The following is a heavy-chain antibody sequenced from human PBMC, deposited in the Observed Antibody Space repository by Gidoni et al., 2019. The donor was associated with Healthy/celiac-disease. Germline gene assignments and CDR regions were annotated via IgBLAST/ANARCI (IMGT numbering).Heavy chain of an antibody. CDR2: INHSGST. V-gene: IGHV4-34*01. CDR3: ARGKDRGGAFDI. Sequence: QVQLQQWGAGLLNPSETLSLTCGVNGGSFSGYYWSWIRQPPGKGLEWIGEINHSGSTNYNPSLKSRVTISVDTSKNQFSLKLSSVTAADTAVYYCARGKDRGGAFDIWGQGTMVTVSS. J-gene: IGHJ3*02. CDR1: GGSFSGYY.